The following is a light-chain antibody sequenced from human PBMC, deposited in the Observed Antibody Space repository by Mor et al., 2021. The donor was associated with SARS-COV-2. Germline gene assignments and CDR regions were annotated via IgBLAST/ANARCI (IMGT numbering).Light chain of an antibody. CDR1: QSVSSN. V-gene: IGKV3-15*01. CDR2: GAS. CDR3: QQYDNWPWT. Sequence: ASQSVSSNLAWYQRKPGQAPRLLMYGASTRATGIPARFSDSGSGTEFTLTISSPQSEDFAVYYCQQYDNWPWTFG. J-gene: IGKJ1*01.